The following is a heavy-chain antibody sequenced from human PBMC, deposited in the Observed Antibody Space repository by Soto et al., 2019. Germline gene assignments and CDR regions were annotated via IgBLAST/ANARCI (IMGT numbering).Heavy chain of an antibody. Sequence: QVPLVQSGAEVKKPGASVKVSCKASGYTFTSYGITWVRQAPGQGLAWMGWISAHNGNTDYAQKLQGRVIVTRDTSTSTAYMELRSLRSDDTAVYYCARGRYGDYWGQGALVTVSS. CDR3: ARGRYGDY. V-gene: IGHV1-18*01. CDR2: ISAHNGNT. CDR1: GYTFTSYG. J-gene: IGHJ4*02. D-gene: IGHD1-1*01.